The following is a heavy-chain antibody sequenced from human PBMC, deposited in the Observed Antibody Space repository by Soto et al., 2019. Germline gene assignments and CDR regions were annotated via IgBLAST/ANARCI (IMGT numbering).Heavy chain of an antibody. V-gene: IGHV3-23*01. J-gene: IGHJ3*02. CDR1: GFTFSSYA. D-gene: IGHD3-9*01. Sequence: GGSLRLSCAASGFTFSSYAMSWVCQAPGKGLEWVSAISGSGGSTYYADSVKGRFTISRDNSKNTLYLQMNSLRAEDTAVYYCAKDALRPGYYSAFDTWGQGTMVTVSS. CDR2: ISGSGGST. CDR3: AKDALRPGYYSAFDT.